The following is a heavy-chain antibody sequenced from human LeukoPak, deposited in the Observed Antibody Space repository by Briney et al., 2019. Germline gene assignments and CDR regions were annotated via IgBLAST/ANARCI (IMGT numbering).Heavy chain of an antibody. V-gene: IGHV3-23*01. CDR1: GFTFSSYA. CDR2: ISGSDGST. J-gene: IGHJ4*02. CDR3: AKVETSGGANCYALDY. Sequence: GGSLRLSCAASGFTFSSYAMTWVRQAPDKGLEWVSAISGSDGSTYYADSAKGRFTISRDDSQNTLYLQMNSLSAEDTAVYYCAKVETSGGANCYALDYWGQGTLVTVSS. D-gene: IGHD2-2*01.